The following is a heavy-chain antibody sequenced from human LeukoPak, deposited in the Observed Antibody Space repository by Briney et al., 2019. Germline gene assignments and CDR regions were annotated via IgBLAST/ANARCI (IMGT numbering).Heavy chain of an antibody. D-gene: IGHD3-3*01. CDR1: GFNMGSYW. Sequence: GGSLRLSCVASGFNMGSYWMSWVRQTPGKGLEWVANIKQDESEEYYVESVKGRFTISRDNAQNSVYLQMNNLRVEDTALYYCARVGISEWLLEDYWGKGTLVIVSS. CDR2: IKQDESEE. J-gene: IGHJ4*02. V-gene: IGHV3-7*01. CDR3: ARVGISEWLLEDY.